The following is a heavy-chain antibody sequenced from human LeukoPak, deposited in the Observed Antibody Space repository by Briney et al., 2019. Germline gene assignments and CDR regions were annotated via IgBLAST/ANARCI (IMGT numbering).Heavy chain of an antibody. J-gene: IGHJ4*02. D-gene: IGHD1-26*01. V-gene: IGHV4-39*01. Sequence: SETLSLTCTVSGDSIKSSSYYWGWIRQPPGKGLEWIGSIYYSGTTYFNASLKSRVTISVDTSKNQFSLKLSSVTAADTAVYFCARGYSPDYWGQGTLVTVSS. CDR1: GDSIKSSSYY. CDR3: ARGYSPDY. CDR2: IYYSGTT.